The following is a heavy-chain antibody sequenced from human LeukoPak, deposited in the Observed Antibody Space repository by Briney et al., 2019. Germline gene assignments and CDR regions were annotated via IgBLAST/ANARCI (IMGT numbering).Heavy chain of an antibody. CDR3: ASERYCSGGSCYSDAFDI. CDR1: GSSISSSYY. D-gene: IGHD2-15*01. V-gene: IGHV4-61*01. Sequence: SETLSLTCTVSGSSISSSYYWSWIRQPPGKGLEWIGYIYYSGSTNYSPSLKSRVTISVDTSKNQFSLKLSSVTAADTAVYYCASERYCSGGSCYSDAFDIWGQGTMVTVSS. CDR2: IYYSGST. J-gene: IGHJ3*02.